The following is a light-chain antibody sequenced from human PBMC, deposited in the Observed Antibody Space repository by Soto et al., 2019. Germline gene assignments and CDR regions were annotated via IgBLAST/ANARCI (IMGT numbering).Light chain of an antibody. Sequence: QSALAQPPSASGSPGQSVTISCTGSGSDIGAYNFVSWYQQHPGTAPKLMIFGVTERPSGVPVRFSGSKSGNTASLTVSGLPADDADVYYRYSYEGRSIWVFGGGTKLTVL. CDR2: GVT. V-gene: IGLV2-8*01. J-gene: IGLJ3*02. CDR1: GSDIGAYNF. CDR3: YSYEGRSIWV.